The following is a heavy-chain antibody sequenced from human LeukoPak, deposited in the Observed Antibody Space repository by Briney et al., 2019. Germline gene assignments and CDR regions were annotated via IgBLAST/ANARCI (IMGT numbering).Heavy chain of an antibody. D-gene: IGHD3-3*01. CDR3: ARVSIFGVPQGWFDP. CDR1: GGSISSGGYY. Sequence: SETLSLTCTVSGGSISSGGYYWSWIRQPPGKGLEWIGYIYHSGSTYYNPSLKSRVTISVDRSKNQFSLKLSSVTAADTAVYYCARVSIFGVPQGWFDPWGQGTLVTVSS. CDR2: IYHSGST. J-gene: IGHJ5*02. V-gene: IGHV4-30-2*01.